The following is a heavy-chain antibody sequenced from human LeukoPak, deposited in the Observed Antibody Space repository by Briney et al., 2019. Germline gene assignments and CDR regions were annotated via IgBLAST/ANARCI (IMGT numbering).Heavy chain of an antibody. CDR3: ARGGTTVAGTFWFDP. CDR1: GGSISSGDYY. CDR2: IYYSGST. Sequence: ASETLSLTCTVSGGSISSGDYYWSWIRQPPGKGLEWIGYIYYSGSTYYNPSLKSRVTISVDTSKSQFSLKLSSVTAADTAVYYCARGGTTVAGTFWFDPWGQGTLVTVSS. J-gene: IGHJ5*02. D-gene: IGHD6-19*01. V-gene: IGHV4-30-4*01.